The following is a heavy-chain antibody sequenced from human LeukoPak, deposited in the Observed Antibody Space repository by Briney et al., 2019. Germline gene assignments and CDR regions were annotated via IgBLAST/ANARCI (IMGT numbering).Heavy chain of an antibody. V-gene: IGHV1-3*02. CDR3: ARARSLYSGYDY. CDR1: GYTFTSYA. CDR2: SNAGNGNT. Sequence: ASVTVSFKASGYTFTSYAMHWVRQAPGQRLEWMGWSNAGNGNTKYSQEFQGRVTITRDTSASTAYMELSSLRSEDMAVYYCARARSLYSGYDYWGQGTLVTVSS. J-gene: IGHJ4*02. D-gene: IGHD5-12*01.